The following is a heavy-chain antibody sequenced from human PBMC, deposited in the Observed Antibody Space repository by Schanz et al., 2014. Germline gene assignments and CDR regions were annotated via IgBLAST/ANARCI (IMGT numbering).Heavy chain of an antibody. J-gene: IGHJ4*02. CDR2: MNESHSTI. Sequence: EVQLLESGGGLVEPGGSLRLSCAASGFSFSSYAMGWVRQARGKGLEWVSAMNESHSTIYYADSVRGRFTISRDNAEKTLFLQMTSLRAEDTAVYYGARKVVATIGGYYDNWGQGTLVIVSS. D-gene: IGHD5-12*01. CDR1: GFSFSSYA. V-gene: IGHV3-23*01. CDR3: ARKVVATIGGYYDN.